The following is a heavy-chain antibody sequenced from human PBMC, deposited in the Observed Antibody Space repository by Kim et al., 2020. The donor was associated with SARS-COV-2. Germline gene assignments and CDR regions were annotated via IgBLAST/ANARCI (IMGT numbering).Heavy chain of an antibody. CDR3: AKESRIAVAGFDY. CDR1: GFTFSSYG. J-gene: IGHJ4*02. CDR2: ISYDGSNK. V-gene: IGHV3-30*18. D-gene: IGHD6-19*01. Sequence: GGSLRLSCAASGFTFSSYGMHWVRQAPGKGLEWVAVISYDGSNKYYADSVKGRFTISRDNSKNTLYLQMNSLRAEDTAVYYCAKESRIAVAGFDYWGQGT.